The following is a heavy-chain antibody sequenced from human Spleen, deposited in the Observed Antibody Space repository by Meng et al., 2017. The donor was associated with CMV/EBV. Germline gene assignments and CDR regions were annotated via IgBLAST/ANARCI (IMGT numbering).Heavy chain of an antibody. D-gene: IGHD3-22*01. CDR2: THDSGTT. CDR3: ARNGYYSLDY. CDR1: GGSFSSSSW. V-gene: IGHV4-4*02. Sequence: SLNCAVSGGSFSSSSWWSWVRQPPGKGLEWIGETHDSGTTTYNPSLRSRVTISLDESKNEFSLKLTSVTAADTAVYYCARNGYYSLDYWSQGTLVTVSS. J-gene: IGHJ4*02.